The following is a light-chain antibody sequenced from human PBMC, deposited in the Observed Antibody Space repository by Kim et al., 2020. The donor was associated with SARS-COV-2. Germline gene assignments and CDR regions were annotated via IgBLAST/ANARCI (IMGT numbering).Light chain of an antibody. J-gene: IGKJ1*01. CDR3: QQTSSASRT. V-gene: IGKV1-39*01. CDR1: QDISRY. CDR2: TAS. Sequence: DIQMTQSPSSLSASVGDRVTITCRASQDISRYLNWYQQKPGKAPKLLIYTASSLQSGVPSRFTGSGSETDFTLTISSLQPGDFATYYCQQTSSASRTFGQGTKVDIK.